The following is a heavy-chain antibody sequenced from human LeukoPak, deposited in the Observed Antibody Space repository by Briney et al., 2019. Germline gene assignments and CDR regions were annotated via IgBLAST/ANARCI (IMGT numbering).Heavy chain of an antibody. J-gene: IGHJ3*02. V-gene: IGHV4-39*07. CDR2: IYYSGST. CDR3: ARVGAVAAPSAAFDI. CDR1: GGSISSSSYY. Sequence: SETLSLTCTVSGGSISSSSYYWGWIRQPPGKGLEWIGSIYYSGSTYYNPSLKSRVTISVDTSKNQFSLKLSSVTAADTAVYYCARVGAVAAPSAAFDIWGQGTMVTVSS. D-gene: IGHD6-19*01.